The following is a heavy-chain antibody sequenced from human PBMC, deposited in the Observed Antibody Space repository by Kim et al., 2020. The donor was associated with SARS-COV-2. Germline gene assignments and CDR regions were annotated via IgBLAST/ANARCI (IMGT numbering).Heavy chain of an antibody. Sequence: GGSLRLSCAASGFTFSSYAMSWVRQAPGKGLEWVSAISGSGGSTYYADSVKGRFTISRDNSKNTLYLQMNSLRAEDTAVYYCAKEHDFWSGLDKDWFDPWGQGTLVTVSS. J-gene: IGHJ5*02. V-gene: IGHV3-23*01. D-gene: IGHD3-3*01. CDR1: GFTFSSYA. CDR2: ISGSGGST. CDR3: AKEHDFWSGLDKDWFDP.